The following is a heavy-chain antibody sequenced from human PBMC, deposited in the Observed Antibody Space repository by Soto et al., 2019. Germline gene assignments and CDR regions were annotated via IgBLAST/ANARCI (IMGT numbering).Heavy chain of an antibody. D-gene: IGHD2-8*02. V-gene: IGHV4-31*03. CDR1: GGSISSGGYY. J-gene: IGHJ5*02. CDR2: IYYSGST. Sequence: SETLSLTCTVSGGSISSGGYYWSWIRQHPGKGLEWIGYIYYSGSTYYNPSLKSRVTISVDTSKNQFSLKLSSVTAADTAVYYCARYQFNGGVSFFDPWGQGTLVTVSS. CDR3: ARYQFNGGVSFFDP.